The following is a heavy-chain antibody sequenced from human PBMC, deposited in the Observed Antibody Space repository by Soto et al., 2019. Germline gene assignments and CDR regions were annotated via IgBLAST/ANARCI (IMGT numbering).Heavy chain of an antibody. D-gene: IGHD6-13*01. CDR3: ARIISSSSWTGETSYYFDY. J-gene: IGHJ4*02. CDR2: IYYSGST. CDR1: GGSISSSSYY. Sequence: QLQLQESGPGLVKPSETLSLTCTVSGGSISSSSYYWGWIRQPPGKGLEWIGSIYYSGSTYYNPSLKSRVTISEDTSKNQFSLKLSSVTAADTAVYYCARIISSSSWTGETSYYFDYWGQGTLVTVSS. V-gene: IGHV4-39*01.